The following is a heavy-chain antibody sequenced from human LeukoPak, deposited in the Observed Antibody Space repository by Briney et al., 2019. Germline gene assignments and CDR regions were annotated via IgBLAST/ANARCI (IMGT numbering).Heavy chain of an antibody. J-gene: IGHJ4*02. CDR3: ARDAPSYGSGSPRDY. CDR1: GFTFSSYA. Sequence: GGSLRLSCAASGFTFSSYAMSWVRQAPGKGLEWVANIKQDGSEKYYVDSVKGRFAISRDSAKNSLYLQMNSLRAEDTAVYYCARDAPSYGSGSPRDYWAQGTLVTVSS. D-gene: IGHD3-10*01. V-gene: IGHV3-7*01. CDR2: IKQDGSEK.